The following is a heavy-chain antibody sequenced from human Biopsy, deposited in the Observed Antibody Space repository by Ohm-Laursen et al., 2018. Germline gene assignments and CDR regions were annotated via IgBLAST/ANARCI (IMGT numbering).Heavy chain of an antibody. CDR1: GESVSSGSFY. V-gene: IGHV4-61*01. CDR2: IYDRGSTA. CDR3: ARGMRSSGWPYFDS. Sequence: SDTLSLTCTVSGESVSSGSFYWTWIRQPPGQGLEYIGYIYDRGSTANYNPSLESRVTMSVDMPKNQFSLKLSSVTAADTAIYYCARGMRSSGWPYFDSWGQGTLVTVSS. J-gene: IGHJ4*02. D-gene: IGHD6-19*01.